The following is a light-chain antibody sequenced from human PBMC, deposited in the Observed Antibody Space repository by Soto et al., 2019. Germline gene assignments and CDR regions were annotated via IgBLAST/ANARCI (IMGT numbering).Light chain of an antibody. CDR3: QQSDITSWT. CDR1: QSISSY. J-gene: IGKJ1*01. Sequence: IKINQSPSTLSASVGDRVTITCRASQSISSYLNWYQQKPGKAPKLLIYAASSLQSGVPSRFSGSGSGTDFTLTIISLQPEDFATYYCQQSDITSWTFGQGTKVDIK. CDR2: AAS. V-gene: IGKV1-39*01.